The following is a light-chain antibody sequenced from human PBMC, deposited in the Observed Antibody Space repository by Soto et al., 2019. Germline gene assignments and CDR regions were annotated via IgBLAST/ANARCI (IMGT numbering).Light chain of an antibody. CDR1: KSISSY. J-gene: IGKJ2*01. CDR2: AAS. CDR3: QQYGSSPPT. V-gene: IGKV3-20*01. Sequence: ETVLTQSPGTLSLSPGERATLSCRASKSISSYSAWYQQRPDQVPRLLIYAASTRAIGIPDRFRGRGSGTDFTLTISRLEPEDFAVYYCQQYGSSPPTFGQGTRLEIK.